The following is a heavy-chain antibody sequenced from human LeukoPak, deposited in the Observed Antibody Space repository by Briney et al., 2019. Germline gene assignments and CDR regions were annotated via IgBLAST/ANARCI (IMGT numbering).Heavy chain of an antibody. CDR1: GGSISSSTYY. CDR3: ARHGYYYGSGTPDAFDI. J-gene: IGHJ3*02. Sequence: SETLSLTCTVSGGSISSSTYYWGWIRQPPGKGLEWIGSIYYSGSTYYNPSLKSRVTISVDTSKNQFSLKLSSVTAADTAVYYCARHGYYYGSGTPDAFDIWGQGTMVTVSS. D-gene: IGHD3-10*01. V-gene: IGHV4-39*01. CDR2: IYYSGST.